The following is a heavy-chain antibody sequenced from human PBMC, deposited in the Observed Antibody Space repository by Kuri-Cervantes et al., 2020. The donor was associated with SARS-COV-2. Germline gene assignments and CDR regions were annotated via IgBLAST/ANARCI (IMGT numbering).Heavy chain of an antibody. CDR1: GGSFSGYY. D-gene: IGHD3-10*01. CDR2: INHSGST. Sequence: SETLSLTCAVYGGSFSGYYWSLIRQPPGKGLEWIGEINHSGSTNYNPSLKIRITVSVDTSKNQFSLKLSSVTAADTAVYYCARGSLFRGRFDYWGQGILVTVSS. CDR3: ARGSLFRGRFDY. V-gene: IGHV4-34*01. J-gene: IGHJ4*02.